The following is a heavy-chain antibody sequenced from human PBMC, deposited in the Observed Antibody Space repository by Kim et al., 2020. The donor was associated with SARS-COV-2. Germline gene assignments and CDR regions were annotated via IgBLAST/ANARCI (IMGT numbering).Heavy chain of an antibody. J-gene: IGHJ4*02. Sequence: ASVKVSCKASGYTFTNNAISWVRQAPGQGLEWMGWINTDTGNPTYAQAFTRRFVFSVDTSVTTAYLQISSLEAEDTALYYCARVIWGTYRYTDSWGRVT. CDR1: GYTFTNNA. CDR2: INTDTGNP. V-gene: IGHV7-4-1*02. D-gene: IGHD3-16*02. CDR3: ARVIWGTYRYTDS.